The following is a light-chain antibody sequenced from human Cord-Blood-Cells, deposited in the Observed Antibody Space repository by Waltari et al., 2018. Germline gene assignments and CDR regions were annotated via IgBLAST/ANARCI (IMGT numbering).Light chain of an antibody. J-gene: IGLJ2*01. CDR2: DVS. V-gene: IGLV2-11*01. CDR1: SRDVGGYNH. Sequence: QSVLTQPRSVSGSPGQSVTLSCTGTSRDVGGYNHVSWYQQHPGKAPKLMIYDVSKRPSGVPDRFSGSKSGNTASLTISGLQAEDEADYYCCSYAGSYTVVFGGGTKLTVL. CDR3: CSYAGSYTVV.